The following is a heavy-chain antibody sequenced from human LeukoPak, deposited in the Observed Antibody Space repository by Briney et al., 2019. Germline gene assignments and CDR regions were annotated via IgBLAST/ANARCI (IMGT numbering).Heavy chain of an antibody. V-gene: IGHV3-15*01. D-gene: IGHD6-19*01. CDR2: IKSKTDGGTT. CDR3: TTDLEAVAGVFDY. J-gene: IGHJ4*02. Sequence: GGSPRLSCAASGFTFSNAWMSWVRQAPGKGLEWVGRIKSKTDGGTTDYAAPVKGRFTISRDDSKNTLYLQMNSLKTEDTAVYYCTTDLEAVAGVFDYWGQGTLVTVSS. CDR1: GFTFSNAW.